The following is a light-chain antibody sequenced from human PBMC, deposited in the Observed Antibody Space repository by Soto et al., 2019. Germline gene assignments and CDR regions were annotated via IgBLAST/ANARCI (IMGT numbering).Light chain of an antibody. CDR2: GAS. J-gene: IGKJ4*02. CDR3: QKYGPSLALS. CDR1: PSVSSSY. V-gene: IGKV3-20*01. Sequence: EIVLTQSPGTLSLSPGERATLSCRASPSVSSSYLAWYQQKPGQAPRLLIYGASSRATGIPDRFSGSGSGTDFTLTISRLEPEYFAVYHCQKYGPSLALSFGGGPKVEIK.